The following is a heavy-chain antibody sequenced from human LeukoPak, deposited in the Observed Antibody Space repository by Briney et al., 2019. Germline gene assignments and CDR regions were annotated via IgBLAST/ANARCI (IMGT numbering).Heavy chain of an antibody. CDR2: MDLDGSAK. Sequence: PGGSLRLSCAASGFTFSSYWMTWVRQAPGKGLERVASMDLDGSAKYYMDSVKGRFTISRDNAKNSLFLQMNSLRADDTAVYYCGIVGQGDADYWGQGTLVTVPS. V-gene: IGHV3-7*01. CDR3: GIVGQGDADY. J-gene: IGHJ4*02. CDR1: GFTFSSYW. D-gene: IGHD3-10*01.